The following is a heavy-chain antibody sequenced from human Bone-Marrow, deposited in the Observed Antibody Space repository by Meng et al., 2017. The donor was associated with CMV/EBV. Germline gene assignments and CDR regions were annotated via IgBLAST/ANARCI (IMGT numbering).Heavy chain of an antibody. CDR2: IKQDGSEK. J-gene: IGHJ4*02. D-gene: IGHD6-6*01. V-gene: IGHV3-7*03. Sequence: GESLKISCAASGFTFSSYWMSWVRQAPGKGLEWVANIKQDGSEKYYVDSVKGRFTISRDNAKNSLYLQMNSLRAEDTALYYCAIEGKLEYFDYWGQGTLVTVSS. CDR3: AIEGKLEYFDY. CDR1: GFTFSSYW.